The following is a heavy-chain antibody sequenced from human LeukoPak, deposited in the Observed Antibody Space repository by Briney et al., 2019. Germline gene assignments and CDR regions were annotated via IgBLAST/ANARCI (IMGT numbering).Heavy chain of an antibody. V-gene: IGHV3-23*01. CDR1: GFTFSSYS. Sequence: GGSLRLSCAASGFTFSSYSMNWVRQAPGKGLEWVSVISDNGGSSYYADSVKGRFTISRDNSKNTLYLQMNSLRAEDTAVYYCARTIFGVTHGFDIWGQGTMVTVSS. CDR3: ARTIFGVTHGFDI. J-gene: IGHJ3*02. D-gene: IGHD3-3*01. CDR2: ISDNGGSS.